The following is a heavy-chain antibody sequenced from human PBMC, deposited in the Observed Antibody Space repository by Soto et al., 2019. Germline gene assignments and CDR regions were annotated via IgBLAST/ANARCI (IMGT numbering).Heavy chain of an antibody. D-gene: IGHD5-18*01. CDR3: ATPTSDTATYYYYGMDV. CDR1: GGTFSSYA. J-gene: IGHJ6*02. V-gene: IGHV1-69*01. CDR2: IIPIFGTA. Sequence: QVQLVQSGAEVKKPGSSLKVSCKASGGTFSSYAISWVRQAPGQGLEWMGGIIPIFGTANYAQKFQGRVTITADESTSTAYIELSSLRSEDTAVYYCATPTSDTATYYYYGMDVWGQGTTVTVSS.